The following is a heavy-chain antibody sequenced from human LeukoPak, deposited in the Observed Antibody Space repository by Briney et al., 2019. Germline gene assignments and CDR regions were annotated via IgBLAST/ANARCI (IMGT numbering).Heavy chain of an antibody. CDR3: ARHRSGIASALDS. Sequence: PSETLSLTCTVSGGSINNFYWSWIRQAPGKGLELMGFIYHSGSTNYNPSLKSRITISVDTSKNQFSLKLSSVTAADTAVYFCARHRSGIASALDSWGQGTLVSVSS. J-gene: IGHJ4*02. CDR2: IYHSGST. CDR1: GGSINNFY. V-gene: IGHV4-59*08. D-gene: IGHD6-13*01.